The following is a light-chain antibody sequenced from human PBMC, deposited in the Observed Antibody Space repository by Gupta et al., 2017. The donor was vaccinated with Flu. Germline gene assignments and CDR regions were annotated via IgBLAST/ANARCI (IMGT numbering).Light chain of an antibody. CDR3: QVYDDGVVV. CDR2: TTT. CDR1: TGAVTSGYY. V-gene: IGLV7-43*01. J-gene: IGLJ2*01. Sequence: QAVVTQEPSLTVSPGGTVTLTCASSTGAVTSGYYPAWFQQRPAQPLMPEVYTTTKRHSWTPARFSGALTGGKAALTLSGVEAEDYYYDYCQVYDDGVVVFGGGTKLTVL.